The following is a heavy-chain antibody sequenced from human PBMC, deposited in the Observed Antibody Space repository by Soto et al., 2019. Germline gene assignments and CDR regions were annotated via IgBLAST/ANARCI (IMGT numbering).Heavy chain of an antibody. CDR2: IYYSGST. V-gene: IGHV4-59*01. CDR3: AKVMDRSSSIDYYYGMDV. CDR1: GGSISSYY. J-gene: IGHJ6*02. D-gene: IGHD6-6*01. Sequence: PSETLSLTCTVSGGSISSYYWSWIRQPPGKGLEWIGYIYYSGSTNYNPSLKSRVTISVDTSKNQFSLKLSSVTAADTAVYYCAKVMDRSSSIDYYYGMDVWGQGTTVTVSS.